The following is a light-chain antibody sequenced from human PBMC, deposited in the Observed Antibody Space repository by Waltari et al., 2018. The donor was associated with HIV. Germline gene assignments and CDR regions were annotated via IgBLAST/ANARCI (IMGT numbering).Light chain of an antibody. Sequence: QSVLTQPPSASGTPGQRVTISCSGRRANIGSNSVSWYQQVPGTAPKLLIYKNNPRPSGVPDRCSGSKAGTSASLAISGLQSDDEADYYCAAWDDNLNALFGGGTRLTVL. CDR3: AAWDDNLNAL. CDR2: KNN. J-gene: IGLJ2*01. V-gene: IGLV1-44*01. CDR1: RANIGSNS.